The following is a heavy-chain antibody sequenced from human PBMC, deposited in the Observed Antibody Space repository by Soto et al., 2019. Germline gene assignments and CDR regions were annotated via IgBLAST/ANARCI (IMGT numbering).Heavy chain of an antibody. CDR3: SRARYSTSPSGYNHNYDGMDI. V-gene: IGHV1-18*04. CDR2: IGVYNGKT. J-gene: IGHJ6*02. CDR1: GYTFTKYG. Sequence: QEQLVQSGGEVKKPGASVRVSCKASGYTFTKYGITWVRQAPGQGLEWMGWIGVYNGKTNYARKLQGRVIMTADTAVSTASKELRSLISDDPAVYYCSRARYSTSPSGYNHNYDGMDIWGQGTTVSVSS. D-gene: IGHD2-2*02.